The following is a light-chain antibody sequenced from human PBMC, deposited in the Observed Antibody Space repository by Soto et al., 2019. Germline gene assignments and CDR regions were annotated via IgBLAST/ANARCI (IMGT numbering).Light chain of an antibody. J-gene: IGKJ4*01. Sequence: DIQMTQSPSSLSASVGERVIITCRASETITRYLNWYQSKPGKAPRLLISAESSLQTGVPSRFSGNYSGTDFSLTTSSLQPEDLATYYCQQSYSNPLTFGGGTKVEMK. V-gene: IGKV1-39*01. CDR2: AES. CDR3: QQSYSNPLT. CDR1: ETITRY.